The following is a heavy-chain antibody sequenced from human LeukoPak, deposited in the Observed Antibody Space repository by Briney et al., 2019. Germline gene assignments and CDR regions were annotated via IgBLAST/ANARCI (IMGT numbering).Heavy chain of an antibody. CDR3: AREEDGVTDDAFDI. V-gene: IGHV4-59*13. CDR2: IHYSGST. D-gene: IGHD2-21*02. Sequence: PSETLSLTCTVSGGSISHYYWSWIRQPPGKGLEWIAYIHYSGSTSSNPSLRSRVTISVDTSNNRFSLNLISVTAADTAVYYCAREEDGVTDDAFDIWGQGTMVTVPS. J-gene: IGHJ3*02. CDR1: GGSISHYY.